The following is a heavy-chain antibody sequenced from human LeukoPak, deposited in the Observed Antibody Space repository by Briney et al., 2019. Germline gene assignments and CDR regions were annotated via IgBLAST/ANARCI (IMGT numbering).Heavy chain of an antibody. D-gene: IGHD3-16*01. CDR3: ARARPGGNWFDP. J-gene: IGHJ5*02. Sequence: GGSLRLSCAASGFTFRTYWMHWVRQAPGKGLLWVSRINTDGSGTIYADSVKGRFTISRDNANNTLYLQMNSLRAEDTALYYCARARPGGNWFDPWGQGTLVTVSS. CDR2: INTDGSGT. V-gene: IGHV3-74*01. CDR1: GFTFRTYW.